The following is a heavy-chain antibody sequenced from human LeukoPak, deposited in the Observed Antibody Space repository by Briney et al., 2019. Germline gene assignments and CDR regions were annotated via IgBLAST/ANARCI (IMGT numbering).Heavy chain of an antibody. J-gene: IGHJ2*01. CDR3: ARDGEYCSSTSCYPGGYFDL. V-gene: IGHV3-53*05. D-gene: IGHD2-2*01. Sequence: GGSLRLSCAASGFTVSSYYMSWVRRAPGRALEWVSVSYSGGSTYDADSVKGRFTICIDNSKNTLYLQMNSQRAEDTAVYYCARDGEYCSSTSCYPGGYFDLWGRGTLVTVSS. CDR2: SYSGGST. CDR1: GFTVSSYY.